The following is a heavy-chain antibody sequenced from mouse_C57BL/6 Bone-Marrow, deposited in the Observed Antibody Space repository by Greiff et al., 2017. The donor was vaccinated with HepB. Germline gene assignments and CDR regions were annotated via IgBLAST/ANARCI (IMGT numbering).Heavy chain of an antibody. D-gene: IGHD2-1*01. V-gene: IGHV5-16*01. Sequence: EVKLMESEGGLVQPGSSMKLSCTASGFTFSDYYMAWVRPVPEKGLEWVANINYDGSSTYYLDSLKSRFIISRDNAKHLLYLQMSSLKSEDTATYYCARDLLLFFDYWGQGTTLTVSS. CDR2: INYDGSST. J-gene: IGHJ2*01. CDR1: GFTFSDYY. CDR3: ARDLLLFFDY.